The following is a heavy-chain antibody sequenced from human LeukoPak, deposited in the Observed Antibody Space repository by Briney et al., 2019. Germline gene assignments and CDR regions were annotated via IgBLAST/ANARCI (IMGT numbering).Heavy chain of an antibody. D-gene: IGHD3-22*01. Sequence: PGGSLRLSCAASGFTFSNYAVTWVRQAPGKGLEWVSAIGGSGSSTYYADSVKGRFTISRDNSNNTLYLQMNSLRAEDTAVYYCASSPHSNYYDSPRAFVIWGQGTMVTVSS. CDR3: ASSPHSNYYDSPRAFVI. CDR2: IGGSGSST. J-gene: IGHJ3*02. V-gene: IGHV3-23*01. CDR1: GFTFSNYA.